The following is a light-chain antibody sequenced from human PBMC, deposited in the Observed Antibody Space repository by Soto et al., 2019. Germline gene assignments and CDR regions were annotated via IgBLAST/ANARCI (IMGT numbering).Light chain of an antibody. CDR2: GAS. J-gene: IGKJ5*01. V-gene: IGKV3-15*01. CDR3: QQYYDWPIT. CDR1: QSISNL. Sequence: IVMTQSPATLSVSPGERATLSCRASQSISNLLAWYQQKPGQAPRLLIYGASTRATGFPDRFSGSGSGTEFTLTISSLHSEDFAVYYCQQYYDWPITFGQGTRLEI.